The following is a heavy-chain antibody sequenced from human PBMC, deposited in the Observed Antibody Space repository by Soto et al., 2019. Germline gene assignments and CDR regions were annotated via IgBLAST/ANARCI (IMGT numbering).Heavy chain of an antibody. J-gene: IGHJ4*02. CDR3: ARGRSPSYFDY. Sequence: QPVGSLRLSCVASGFIVGGDYMSWVRQAPGKGLDWVSIIYSGGTTYFADSVKGRFTISRDNSKNTLYLQMDTLTAEDTAVYYCARGRSPSYFDYWGPGTLVTVSS. CDR2: IYSGGTT. V-gene: IGHV3-53*01. CDR1: GFIVGGDY.